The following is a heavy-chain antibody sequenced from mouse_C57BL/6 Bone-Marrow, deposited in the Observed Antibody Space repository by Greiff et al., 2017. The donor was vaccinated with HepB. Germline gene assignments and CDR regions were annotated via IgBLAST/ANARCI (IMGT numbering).Heavy chain of an antibody. J-gene: IGHJ1*03. CDR1: GYTFTSYW. CDR2: IDPSDSYT. Sequence: QVQLQQPGAELVKPGASVKLSCKASGYTFTSYWMQWVKQRPGQGLEWIGEIDPSDSYTNYNQKFKGKATLTVDTSSSTAYMELRSLTSEDSAVYFCANWYFDVWGTGTTVTVSS. V-gene: IGHV1-50*01. CDR3: ANWYFDV.